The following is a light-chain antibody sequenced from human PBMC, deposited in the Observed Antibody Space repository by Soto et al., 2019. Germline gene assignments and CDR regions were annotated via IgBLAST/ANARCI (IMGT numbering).Light chain of an antibody. CDR2: DDD. CDR1: NSNIGTNY. CDR3: GTWDSSLSAEL. J-gene: IGLJ2*01. V-gene: IGLV1-51*01. Sequence: QSMLTQPPSVSAAPGQKVTISCSGSNSNIGTNYVSWYQHLPGTAPKLLIYDDDKRPSGIPDRFSASKSGTSATLGITGLQTGDEADYYCGTWDSSLSAELFGGGTKLTVL.